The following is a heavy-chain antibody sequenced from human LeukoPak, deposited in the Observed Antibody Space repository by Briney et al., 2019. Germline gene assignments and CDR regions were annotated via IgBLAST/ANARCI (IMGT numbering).Heavy chain of an antibody. Sequence: SQTLSLTCATSGDSVSSNSAAWNWIRQSPSRGLEWLGRTYYRSKWYNDYAVSVKSRITINPDTSKNQFSLQLNSVTPEDTAVYYCARGAVAGTYYYYYMDVWGKGTAVTVSS. V-gene: IGHV6-1*01. CDR2: TYYRSKWYN. D-gene: IGHD6-19*01. CDR1: GDSVSSNSAA. J-gene: IGHJ6*03. CDR3: ARGAVAGTYYYYYMDV.